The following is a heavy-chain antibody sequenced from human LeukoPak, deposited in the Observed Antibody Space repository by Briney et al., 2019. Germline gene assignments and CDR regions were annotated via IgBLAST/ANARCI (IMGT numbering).Heavy chain of an antibody. CDR1: GYTFTDYY. CDR2: INPNSGGT. Sequence: ASVKVSCKASGYTFTDYYMHWVRQAPGQGLEWMGWINPNSGGTNYAQEFQGRVTMTRDTSISTAYMELNSLRSEDTAVYYCARFGGGATKDDRLDYWGQGTLVTVSS. CDR3: ARFGGGATKDDRLDY. V-gene: IGHV1-2*02. J-gene: IGHJ4*02. D-gene: IGHD3-16*01.